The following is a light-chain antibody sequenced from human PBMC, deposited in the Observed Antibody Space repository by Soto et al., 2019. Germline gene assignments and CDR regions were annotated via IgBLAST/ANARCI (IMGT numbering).Light chain of an antibody. V-gene: IGLV2-23*03. J-gene: IGLJ1*01. CDR1: SSDVGSYNL. CDR3: CSYAGSYSFYV. Sequence: QSALTQPASVSGSPGQSITISCTGTSSDVGSYNLVSWFQQHPGKAPKLMIYEGNKRPSGVSNRFSGSKSGNTASLTISGLQAEDEADYYCCSYAGSYSFYVFGTGTKVTVL. CDR2: EGN.